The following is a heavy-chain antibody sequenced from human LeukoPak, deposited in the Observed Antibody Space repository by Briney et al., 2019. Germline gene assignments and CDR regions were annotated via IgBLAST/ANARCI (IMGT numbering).Heavy chain of an antibody. CDR3: ARVTTRITMVRGVITPGGWFDP. D-gene: IGHD3-10*01. Sequence: PSETLSLTCTVSGGSISSSSYYWGWIRQPPGKGLEWIGSIYYSGSTYYNPSLKSRVTISVDTSKNQFSLKLSSVTAADTAVYYCARVTTRITMVRGVITPGGWFDPWGQGTLVTVSS. V-gene: IGHV4-39*07. CDR1: GGSISSSSYY. J-gene: IGHJ5*02. CDR2: IYYSGST.